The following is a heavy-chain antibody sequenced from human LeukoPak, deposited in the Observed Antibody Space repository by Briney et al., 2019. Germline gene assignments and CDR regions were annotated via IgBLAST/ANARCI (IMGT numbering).Heavy chain of an antibody. CDR3: ARLHPNYYDSSGYYYFDY. CDR2: IFPGDSDT. V-gene: IGHV5-51*01. J-gene: IGHJ4*02. D-gene: IGHD3-22*01. CDR1: GYSFTSYW. Sequence: GESLKISCKGSGYSFTSYWIGWVRQMPGKGLEWMGIIFPGDSDTRYSPSFQGQVTISADKSISTAYLQWSSLKASDTAMYYCARLHPNYYDSSGYYYFDYWGQGTLVTVSS.